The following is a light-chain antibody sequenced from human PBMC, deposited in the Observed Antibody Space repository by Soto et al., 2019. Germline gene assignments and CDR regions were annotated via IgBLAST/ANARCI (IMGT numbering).Light chain of an antibody. J-gene: IGLJ1*01. CDR2: ENN. V-gene: IGLV1-51*02. Sequence: QSVLTQPPSVSAAPGQKVTLTCSGTSSNIGNNYVSWYQQLPETAPKLLVYENNKRPSGIPDRFSASQSGTSATLGITGLQTGDEADYFCGTWDGRLSAYVFGTGTKVTVL. CDR3: GTWDGRLSAYV. CDR1: SSNIGNNY.